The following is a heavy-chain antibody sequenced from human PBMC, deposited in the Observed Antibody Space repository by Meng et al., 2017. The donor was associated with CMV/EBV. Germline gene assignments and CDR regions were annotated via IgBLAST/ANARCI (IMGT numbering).Heavy chain of an antibody. CDR1: GYTFTSYG. D-gene: IGHD1-26*01. J-gene: IGHJ1*01. CDR2: ISAYNGNT. CDR3: ARGVGAELDAEYFQH. V-gene: IGHV1-18*01. Sequence: VRMVQSGVEVKKPVASVNVSVKASGYTFTSYGISGVRQAPGQGLEWMGWISAYNGNTNYAQKLQGRVTMTTDTSTSTAYMELRSLRSDDTAVYYCARGVGAELDAEYFQHWGQGTLVTVSS.